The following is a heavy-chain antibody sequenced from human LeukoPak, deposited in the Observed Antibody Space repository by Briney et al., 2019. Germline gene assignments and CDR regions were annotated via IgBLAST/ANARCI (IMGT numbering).Heavy chain of an antibody. J-gene: IGHJ4*02. CDR2: INPNSGGT. D-gene: IGHD6-6*01. V-gene: IGHV1-2*02. CDR1: GYTFTGYY. CDR3: STIMSLYSSWDFVY. Sequence: ASVNVSCKASGYTFTGYYMHWVRQPAGQGLEWMGWINPNSGGTNYTQKRQGSVSLTRDTSISTAYIGLTRLRHADNGVYYRSTIMSLYSSWDFVYWGQGTLVTVSS.